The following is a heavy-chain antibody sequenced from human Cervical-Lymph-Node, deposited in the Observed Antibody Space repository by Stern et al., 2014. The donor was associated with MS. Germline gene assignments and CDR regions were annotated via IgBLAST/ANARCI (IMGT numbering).Heavy chain of an antibody. CDR3: ARGGGLVGYFDY. CDR1: GDTFSSYA. J-gene: IGHJ4*02. V-gene: IGHV1-69*06. Sequence: VQLVESGAEVKKPGSSVKGSCKASGDTFSSYAINWRRQVPGQGLEWMGGITPVFGTTSYAQKFQGRVTITADKSTNTAYMELMTLRSEDTAVYYCARGGGLVGYFDYWGQGTLVSVSS. CDR2: ITPVFGTT. D-gene: IGHD1-26*01.